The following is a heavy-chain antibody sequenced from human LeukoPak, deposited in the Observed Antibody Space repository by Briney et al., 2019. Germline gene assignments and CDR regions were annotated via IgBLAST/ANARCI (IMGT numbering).Heavy chain of an antibody. CDR3: ARVIVGATTY. J-gene: IGHJ4*02. D-gene: IGHD1-26*01. V-gene: IGHV4-34*01. Sequence: SETLSLTCAVYGGSFSGYYWSWIRQPPGKGREWIGEINHSGSTNYNPSLKSRVTISVDTSKNQFSLKLSSVTAADTAVYYCARVIVGATTYWGQGTLVTVSS. CDR1: GGSFSGYY. CDR2: INHSGST.